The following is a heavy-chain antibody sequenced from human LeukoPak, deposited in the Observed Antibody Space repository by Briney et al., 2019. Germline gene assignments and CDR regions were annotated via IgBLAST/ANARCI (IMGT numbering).Heavy chain of an antibody. CDR3: ARGALGSGPFNWFDP. D-gene: IGHD2-15*01. J-gene: IGHJ5*02. V-gene: IGHV1-2*04. CDR1: GYTFTGYY. Sequence: GASVKVSCKASGYTFTGYYMHWVRQAPGQGLEWMGWINPNSGGTNYAQKFQGWVTMTRDTSISTAYMELSRLRSDDTAVYYCARGALGSGPFNWFDPWGQGTLVTVSS. CDR2: INPNSGGT.